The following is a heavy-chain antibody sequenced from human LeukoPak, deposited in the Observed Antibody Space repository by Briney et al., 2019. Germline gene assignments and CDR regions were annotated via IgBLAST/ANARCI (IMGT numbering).Heavy chain of an antibody. CDR3: ARTPSDIVVVVAASWFDP. V-gene: IGHV4-39*01. CDR1: GGSISSYY. D-gene: IGHD2-15*01. J-gene: IGHJ5*02. CDR2: IYYSGST. Sequence: SETLSLTCTVSGGSISSYYWGWIRQPPGKGLEWIGSIYYSGSTYYNPSLKSRVTISVDTSKNQFSLKLSSVTAADTAVYYCARTPSDIVVVVAASWFDPWGQGTLVTVSS.